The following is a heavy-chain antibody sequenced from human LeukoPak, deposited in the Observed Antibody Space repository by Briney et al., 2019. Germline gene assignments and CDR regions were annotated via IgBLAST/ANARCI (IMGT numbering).Heavy chain of an antibody. D-gene: IGHD2-15*01. Sequence: QPGGSLRLSCAASGFTFSSYGMNWVRQAPGKGLEWISYISSSSSHIYYADSVKGRFTISRDNAKNSLYLQMNSLRDEDTAVYYCARDIGTRAVVVAATYFGCWGQGTLVTVSS. CDR3: ARDIGTRAVVVAATYFGC. CDR2: ISSSSSHI. J-gene: IGHJ4*02. V-gene: IGHV3-48*02. CDR1: GFTFSSYG.